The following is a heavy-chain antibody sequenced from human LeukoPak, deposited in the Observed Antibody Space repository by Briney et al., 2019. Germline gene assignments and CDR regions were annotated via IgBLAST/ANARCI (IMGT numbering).Heavy chain of an antibody. Sequence: SETLSLTCTVSGGSISSSSYYWGWIRQPPGKGLEWIGSIYYSGSTYYNPSLKSRVTISVDTSKNQFSLKLSSVTAADTAVYYCASFYGSGFSFDYWGQGTLVIVSS. D-gene: IGHD3-10*01. J-gene: IGHJ4*02. V-gene: IGHV4-39*01. CDR1: GGSISSSSYY. CDR2: IYYSGST. CDR3: ASFYGSGFSFDY.